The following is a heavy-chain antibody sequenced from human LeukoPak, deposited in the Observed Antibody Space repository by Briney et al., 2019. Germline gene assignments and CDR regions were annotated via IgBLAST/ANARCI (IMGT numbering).Heavy chain of an antibody. CDR3: ARGGLRVSLATAY. Sequence: GGSLRLSCAASGFTFSSYAMGWVRQAPGKGLEWVAVISYDGSNKYYADSVKGRFTISRDNSKNTLYLQMNSLRAEDTAVYYCARGGLRVSLATAYWGQGTLVTVSS. CDR1: GFTFSSYA. CDR2: ISYDGSNK. D-gene: IGHD4-17*01. J-gene: IGHJ4*02. V-gene: IGHV3-30*04.